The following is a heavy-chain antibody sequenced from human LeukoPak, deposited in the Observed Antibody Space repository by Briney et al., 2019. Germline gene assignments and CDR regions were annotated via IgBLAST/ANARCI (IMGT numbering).Heavy chain of an antibody. J-gene: IGHJ4*02. Sequence: GGSLRLSCAASGFTFSSYSMNWVRQAPGKGLEWVSSISSSSSYIYYADSVKGRFTISRDNAKNSLYLQMNSLRAEDTAVYYCARDLTVTTREDYWGQGTLVTVSS. V-gene: IGHV3-21*01. CDR3: ARDLTVTTREDY. CDR2: ISSSSSYI. CDR1: GFTFSSYS. D-gene: IGHD4-17*01.